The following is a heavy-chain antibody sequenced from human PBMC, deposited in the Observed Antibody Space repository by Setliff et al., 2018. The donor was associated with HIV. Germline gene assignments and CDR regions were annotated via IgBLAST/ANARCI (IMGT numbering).Heavy chain of an antibody. J-gene: IGHJ4*02. D-gene: IGHD1-26*01. V-gene: IGHV4-59*02. CDR3: ARGILVDPTRFDY. CDR2: IYYNGVT. CDR1: GGSVTRHY. Sequence: LSLTCTVSGGSVTRHYWTWIRQPPGKGLEWIGYIYYNGVTTYNPSLKSRVTISADTSKNQFSLKLTSVTAADTAVYYCARGILVDPTRFDYWGQGTQVT.